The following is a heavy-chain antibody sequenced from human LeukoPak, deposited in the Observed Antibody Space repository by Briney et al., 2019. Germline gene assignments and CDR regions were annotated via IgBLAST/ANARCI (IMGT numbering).Heavy chain of an antibody. J-gene: IGHJ3*01. Sequence: GGSLRLSCAASGYTFSSYEMNWVRQAPGKGLEWVSYISSGSSILYAESVKGRFTISRDNGKKSLYLQMNSLRPEDTAMYYCARDGVDNGDKEDAFDVWGQGTRVTVSS. CDR2: ISSGSSI. CDR3: ARDGVDNGDKEDAFDV. D-gene: IGHD4-23*01. V-gene: IGHV3-48*03. CDR1: GYTFSSYE.